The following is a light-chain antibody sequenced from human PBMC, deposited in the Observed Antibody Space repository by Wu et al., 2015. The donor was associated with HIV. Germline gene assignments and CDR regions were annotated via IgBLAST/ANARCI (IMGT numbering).Light chain of an antibody. CDR3: QQYGNSQYT. J-gene: IGKJ3*01. Sequence: EIVMTQSPATLSVSPGERATLSCRASQSVSSSYLAWYQQKPGQAPRLLIHSASSRATGIPDRFSGSGSGTDFTLTISRLEPEDFAVYYCQQYGNSQYTFGPGTKVDIK. CDR2: SAS. V-gene: IGKV3-20*01. CDR1: QSVSSSY.